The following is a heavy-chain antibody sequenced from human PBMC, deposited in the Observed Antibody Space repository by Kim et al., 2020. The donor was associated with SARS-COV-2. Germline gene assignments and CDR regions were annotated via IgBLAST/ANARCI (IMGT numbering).Heavy chain of an antibody. CDR1: GFTFDDYA. D-gene: IGHD6-6*01. Sequence: GGSLRLSCAASGFTFDDYAMHWVRQAPGKGLEWVSLISGDGGSTYYADSVKGRFTISRDNSKNSLYLQMNSLRTEDTALYYCAKDIVPQRLPVVPHYWGQGTLVTVSS. J-gene: IGHJ4*02. CDR2: ISGDGGST. V-gene: IGHV3-43*02. CDR3: AKDIVPQRLPVVPHY.